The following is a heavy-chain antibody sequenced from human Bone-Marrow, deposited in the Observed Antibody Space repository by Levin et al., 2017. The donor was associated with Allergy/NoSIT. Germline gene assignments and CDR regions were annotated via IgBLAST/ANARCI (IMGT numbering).Heavy chain of an antibody. CDR1: QFTFYNYA. CDR3: ARGRVAARRGYIDY. V-gene: IGHV3-30-3*01. CDR2: ISFDGSDE. Sequence: GGSLRLSCAASQFTFYNYAMHWVRQSPGKGLEWVAVISFDGSDEYYADSVKGRFTISRDNSKNTLSLQMNNLRAEDTAVYYCARGRVAARRGYIDYWGQGTLVTVSS. J-gene: IGHJ4*02. D-gene: IGHD6-6*01.